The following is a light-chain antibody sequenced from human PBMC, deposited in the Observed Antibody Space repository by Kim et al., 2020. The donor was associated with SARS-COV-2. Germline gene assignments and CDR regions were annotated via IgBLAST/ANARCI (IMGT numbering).Light chain of an antibody. CDR1: TSNIGRYT. CDR2: STD. CDR3: AAWDDSLNGVF. J-gene: IGLJ2*01. V-gene: IGLV1-44*01. Sequence: QSVLTQPPSASGTPGQRVTISCSGSTSNIGRYTVTWYQQVPGTAPKVLMFSTDQRPSGVPGRFSGSKSDTSASLAISGLQPDDEAHYYCAAWDDSLNGVFFGGGTQLTVL.